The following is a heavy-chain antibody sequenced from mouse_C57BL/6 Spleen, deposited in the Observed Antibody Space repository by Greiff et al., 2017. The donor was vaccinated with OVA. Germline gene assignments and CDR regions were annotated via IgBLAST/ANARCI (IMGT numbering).Heavy chain of an antibody. V-gene: IGHV3-6*01. Sequence: EVQLQESGPGLVKPSQSLSLTCSVTGYSITSGYYWNWIRQFPGNKLEWMGYISYDGSNNYNPSLKNRISITRDTSKNQFFLKLNSVTTEDTATYYCARVPPYYGSSPYFDYWGQGTTLTVSS. J-gene: IGHJ2*01. CDR3: ARVPPYYGSSPYFDY. D-gene: IGHD1-1*01. CDR2: ISYDGSN. CDR1: GYSITSGYY.